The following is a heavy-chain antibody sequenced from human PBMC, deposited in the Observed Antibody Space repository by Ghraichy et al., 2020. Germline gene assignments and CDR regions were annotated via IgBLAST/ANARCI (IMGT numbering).Heavy chain of an antibody. CDR1: GFTFSTYS. D-gene: IGHD4-17*01. CDR2: ISASDTTI. V-gene: IGHV3-48*02. CDR3: ARDRQATVTPFDY. Sequence: GGSLRLSCAASGFTFSTYSMNWVRQAPGNGLEWVSYISASDTTIYYADSVKGRFTISRDNAKNSLYLQMNSLRDEDTAVYYCARDRQATVTPFDYWGQGTRVTVSS. J-gene: IGHJ4*02.